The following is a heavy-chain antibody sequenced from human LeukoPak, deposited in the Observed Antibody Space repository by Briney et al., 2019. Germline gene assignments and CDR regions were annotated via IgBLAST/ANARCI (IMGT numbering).Heavy chain of an antibody. Sequence: GGSLRLSCAAYGFTFSGSAMHWVRQASGKGLEWVGRIRRKANSYATAYAASVKGRFNVSRDDSKNTAYLQMNSLKTEDTAVYYCTRRGSIAVAGMGDYWGQGTLVTVSS. CDR3: TRRGSIAVAGMGDY. V-gene: IGHV3-73*01. CDR1: GFTFSGSA. D-gene: IGHD6-19*01. J-gene: IGHJ4*02. CDR2: IRRKANSYAT.